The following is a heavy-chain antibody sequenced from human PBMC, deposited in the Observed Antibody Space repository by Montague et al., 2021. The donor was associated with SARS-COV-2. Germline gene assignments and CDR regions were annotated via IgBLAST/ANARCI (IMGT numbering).Heavy chain of an antibody. J-gene: IGHJ4*02. D-gene: IGHD6-25*01. CDR3: ARSGRLTRGFDS. Sequence: SETLSLTCTVSGGSISTYYWSWIRQPPGKGLEWIAYINYSGITNHNPSPKSRVSVSLDTSKNHFSLNLKSVTAAGTAVYYCARSGRLTRGFDSWGQGTLVFVSS. CDR1: GGSISTYY. CDR2: INYSGIT. V-gene: IGHV4-59*01.